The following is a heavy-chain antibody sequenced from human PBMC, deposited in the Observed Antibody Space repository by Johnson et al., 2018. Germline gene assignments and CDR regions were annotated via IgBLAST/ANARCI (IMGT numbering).Heavy chain of an antibody. J-gene: IGHJ6*03. D-gene: IGHD4-11*01. CDR2: IYYSGST. Sequence: QVRLQESGPGLVKPSQTLSLTCTVSGGSISSGSYFWSWIRQPPGKGLEWIGYIYYSGSTNYNPSLKSRVTISVDTSKNQFSLKLSSVTAADTAVYYCARGSTVTMYYYYYMDVWGKGTTVTVSS. V-gene: IGHV4-61*01. CDR1: GGSISSGSYF. CDR3: ARGSTVTMYYYYYMDV.